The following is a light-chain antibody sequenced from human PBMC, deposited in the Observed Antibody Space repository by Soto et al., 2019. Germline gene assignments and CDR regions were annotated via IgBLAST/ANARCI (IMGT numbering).Light chain of an antibody. CDR2: EDN. J-gene: IGLJ2*01. CDR3: QSYDSSNPVV. CDR1: SGSIDSNY. V-gene: IGLV6-57*03. Sequence: NFMLTQPHSVSESPGKTVTISCTRSSGSIDSNYVQWYQQRPGSAPTTVIYEDNQRPSGVPDRFSGSIDSSSNSASLTISGLKTEDEADYYCQSYDSSNPVVFGGGTKLTVL.